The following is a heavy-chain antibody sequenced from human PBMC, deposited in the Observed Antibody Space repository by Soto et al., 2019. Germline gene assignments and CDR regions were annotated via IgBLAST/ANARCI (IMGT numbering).Heavy chain of an antibody. Sequence: QVQLQESGPGLVKPSETLCLSCAVSGGSISSYYWSWIRHPPGKGLEWIGYIYYSGSTNYNPSLKSRVPISVDTSKNQFSLKLSSVTAADTAVYYCARRYGTTFDYWGQGTLVTVSS. CDR3: ARRYGTTFDY. D-gene: IGHD1-7*01. J-gene: IGHJ4*02. V-gene: IGHV4-59*01. CDR2: IYYSGST. CDR1: GGSISSYY.